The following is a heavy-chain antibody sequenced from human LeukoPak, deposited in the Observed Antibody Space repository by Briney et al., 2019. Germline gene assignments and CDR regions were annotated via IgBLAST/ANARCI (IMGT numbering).Heavy chain of an antibody. D-gene: IGHD5-18*01. V-gene: IGHV1-2*02. Sequence: GASVKVSCKASGYTFTGYYMHWVRQAPGQGLEWMGWINPNSGGTNNEQKFQGRVTMTRDTSISTANMELSRLRFDDTAVYYCARGDVDTAMVTPDYWGQGTLVTVSS. J-gene: IGHJ4*02. CDR1: GYTFTGYY. CDR2: INPNSGGT. CDR3: ARGDVDTAMVTPDY.